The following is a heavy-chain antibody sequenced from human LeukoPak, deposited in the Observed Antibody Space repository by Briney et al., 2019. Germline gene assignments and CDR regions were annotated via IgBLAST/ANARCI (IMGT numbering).Heavy chain of an antibody. CDR2: IIPIFGTA. CDR3: ARVHYGSAEFDY. V-gene: IGHV1-69*05. D-gene: IGHD3-10*01. CDR1: GYTFTRYY. J-gene: IGHJ4*02. Sequence: ASVKVSCKASGYTFTRYYMHWVRQAPGQGLEWMGGIIPIFGTANYAQKFQGRVTITTDESTSTAYMELSSLRSEDTAVYYCARVHYGSAEFDYWGQGTLVTVSS.